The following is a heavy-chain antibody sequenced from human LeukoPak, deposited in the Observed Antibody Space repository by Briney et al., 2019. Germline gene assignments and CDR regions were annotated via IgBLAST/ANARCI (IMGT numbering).Heavy chain of an antibody. D-gene: IGHD2-2*01. V-gene: IGHV3-23*01. CDR2: ISGGGGST. CDR3: AKEYCSSTSCYELRYFDWLQYFQH. CDR1: GFTFSSYA. Sequence: GGSLRLSCAASGFTFSSYAMSWVRQAPGKGLEWVSAISGGGGSTYYADSVKGRFTISRDNSKNTLYLQMNSLRAEDTAVYYCAKEYCSSTSCYELRYFDWLQYFQHWGQGTLVTVSS. J-gene: IGHJ1*01.